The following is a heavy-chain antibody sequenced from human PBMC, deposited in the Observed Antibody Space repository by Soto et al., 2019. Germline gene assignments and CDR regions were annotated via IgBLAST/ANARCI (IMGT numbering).Heavy chain of an antibody. D-gene: IGHD2-15*01. CDR2: ISYDGSNK. Sequence: GGSLRLSCAASGFTFSSYAMHWVRQAPGKGLEWVAVISYDGSNKYYADSVKGRFTISRDNSKNTLYLQMNSLRAEDTAVYYCARVECSGGSCWGHYYYYGMDVWGQGTTVTVSS. V-gene: IGHV3-30-3*01. CDR1: GFTFSSYA. J-gene: IGHJ6*02. CDR3: ARVECSGGSCWGHYYYYGMDV.